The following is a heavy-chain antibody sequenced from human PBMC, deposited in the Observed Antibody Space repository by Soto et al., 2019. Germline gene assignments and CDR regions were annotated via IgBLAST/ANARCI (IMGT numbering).Heavy chain of an antibody. CDR1: GYTFTGYY. V-gene: IGHV1-2*04. CDR2: INPNSGGT. Sequence: ASVKVSCKASGYTFTGYYMHWVRQAPGQGLEWMGWINPNSGGTNYAQKFQGWVTMTRDTSISTAYMELSRLRSDDTAVYYCARAGVGATSAFDIWRQGTMVTVSS. J-gene: IGHJ3*02. D-gene: IGHD1-26*01. CDR3: ARAGVGATSAFDI.